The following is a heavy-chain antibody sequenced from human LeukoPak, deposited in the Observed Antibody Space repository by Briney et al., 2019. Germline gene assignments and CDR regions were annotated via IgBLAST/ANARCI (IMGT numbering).Heavy chain of an antibody. CDR2: MNPNSGNT. J-gene: IGHJ3*02. Sequence: ASVKVSCKASGYTFTSYDINWVRQATGQGLEWMGWMNPNSGNTGYAQKFQGRVTITRNTSISTAYMELSSLRSEDTAVYYCAIWSGYSYAFDIWGQGTMVTVSS. CDR3: AIWSGYSYAFDI. D-gene: IGHD3-3*01. CDR1: GYTFTSYD. V-gene: IGHV1-8*03.